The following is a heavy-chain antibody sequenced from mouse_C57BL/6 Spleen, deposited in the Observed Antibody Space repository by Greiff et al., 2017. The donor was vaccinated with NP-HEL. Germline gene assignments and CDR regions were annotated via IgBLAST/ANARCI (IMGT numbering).Heavy chain of an antibody. J-gene: IGHJ2*01. D-gene: IGHD4-1*01. CDR1: GFTFSSYA. Sequence: EVHLVESGGGLVKPGGSLKLSCAASGFTFSSYAMSWVRQTPEKRLEWVATISDGGSYTYYPDNVKGRFTISRDNAKNNLYLQMSHLKSEDTAMYYCARTGPKDYFDYWGQGTTLTVSS. CDR2: ISDGGSYT. V-gene: IGHV5-4*01. CDR3: ARTGPKDYFDY.